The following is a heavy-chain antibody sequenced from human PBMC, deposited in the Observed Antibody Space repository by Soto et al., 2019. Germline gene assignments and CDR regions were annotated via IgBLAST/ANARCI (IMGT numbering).Heavy chain of an antibody. J-gene: IGHJ4*02. CDR2: IYYSGST. D-gene: IGHD3-9*01. Sequence: QLQLQESGPGLVKPSEALSLTCSVSGGSISSSSYYWGWIRQPPGKGLEWIGSIYYSGSTYYNPSLTSRVIISIDKAKNQFSLKLSSLTAADTAVYYCARLEGLATISYYFDFWGQGTLVTVSS. V-gene: IGHV4-39*01. CDR3: ARLEGLATISYYFDF. CDR1: GGSISSSSYY.